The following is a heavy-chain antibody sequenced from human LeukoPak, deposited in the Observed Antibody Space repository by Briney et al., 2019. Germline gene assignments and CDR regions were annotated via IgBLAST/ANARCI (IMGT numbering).Heavy chain of an antibody. CDR3: ARGPYSSGWYEKGNWFDP. D-gene: IGHD6-19*01. CDR1: GYTFTGYY. CDR2: INPNSGGT. V-gene: IGHV1-2*02. Sequence: ASVKVSCKASGYTFTGYYMHWVRQAPGQGLEWMGWINPNSGGTNYAQKFQGRVTMTRDTSISTAYMELSRLRSDDTAVYHCARGPYSSGWYEKGNWFDPWGQGTLVTVSS. J-gene: IGHJ5*02.